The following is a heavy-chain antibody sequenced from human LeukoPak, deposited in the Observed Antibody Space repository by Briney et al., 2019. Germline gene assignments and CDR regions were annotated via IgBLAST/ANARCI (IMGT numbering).Heavy chain of an antibody. CDR2: INPNSGGT. V-gene: IGHV1-2*04. J-gene: IGHJ2*01. Sequence: ASVKVYCKASGYTFTGYYMHWVRQAPGQGLEWMGWINPNSGGTNYAQKFQGWVTMTWDTSISTAYMELSRLRSDDTAVYYCARGRGYCSSTSCYLYFDLWGRGTLVTVSS. D-gene: IGHD2-2*01. CDR1: GYTFTGYY. CDR3: ARGRGYCSSTSCYLYFDL.